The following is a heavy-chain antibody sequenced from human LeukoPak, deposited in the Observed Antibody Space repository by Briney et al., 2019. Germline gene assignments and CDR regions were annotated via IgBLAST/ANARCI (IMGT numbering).Heavy chain of an antibody. J-gene: IGHJ4*02. V-gene: IGHV4-59*08. D-gene: IGHD1-7*01. CDR1: GGSISSYY. CDR3: ARHGTVKYYFDY. Sequence: SETLSLTCTVSGGSISSYYWSWIRQPPGKGPEWIGYIYYSGSTNYNPTLKSRVTISVDTSKNQFSLKLSSVTAADTAVYYCARHGTVKYYFDYWGQGTLVTVSS. CDR2: IYYSGST.